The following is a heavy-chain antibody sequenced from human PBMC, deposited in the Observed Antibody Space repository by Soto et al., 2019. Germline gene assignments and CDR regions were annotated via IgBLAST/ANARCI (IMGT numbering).Heavy chain of an antibody. V-gene: IGHV3-64*01. J-gene: IGHJ6*03. Sequence: VQLAESGGGLAQPGGSLRLSFAASGFTLCGYAMDWVRQAPGKGPEYVSGISSNGVGTNYANSVQGRFTISRDTSKNTVYSQMGSLGPEDMALSYFARRARPDFYYMDVWGKGTTVTVSS. D-gene: IGHD6-6*01. CDR1: GFTLCGYA. CDR3: ARRARPDFYYMDV. CDR2: ISSNGVGT.